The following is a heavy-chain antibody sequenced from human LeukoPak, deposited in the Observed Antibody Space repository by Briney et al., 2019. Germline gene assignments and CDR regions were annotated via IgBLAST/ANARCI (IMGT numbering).Heavy chain of an antibody. CDR3: ARDFSRYSSSWYVSAFYNYMDV. D-gene: IGHD6-13*01. CDR1: GGSISSSSYY. Sequence: SETLSLTCTVSGGSISSSSYYWGWIRQPPGKGLEWIGSIYYSGSTYYNPSLKSRVTISVDTSKNQFSLKLSSVTAADTAVYYCARDFSRYSSSWYVSAFYNYMDVWGKGTTVTISS. CDR2: IYYSGST. J-gene: IGHJ6*03. V-gene: IGHV4-39*07.